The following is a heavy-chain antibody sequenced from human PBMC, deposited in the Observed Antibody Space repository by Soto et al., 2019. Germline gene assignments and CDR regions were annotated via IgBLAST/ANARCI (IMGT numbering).Heavy chain of an antibody. CDR2: IWYDGSNK. J-gene: IGHJ6*02. V-gene: IGHV3-33*01. D-gene: IGHD6-19*01. CDR3: ARDSQFSSGIYYYYGMDV. Sequence: QVQLVESGGGVVQPGRSLRLSCAASGFTFSSYGMHWVRQAPGKGLEWVAVIWYDGSNKYYADSVKGRFTISRDNSKNTLYLQMNSLRAEDTAVYYCARDSQFSSGIYYYYGMDVWGQGTLVTVSS. CDR1: GFTFSSYG.